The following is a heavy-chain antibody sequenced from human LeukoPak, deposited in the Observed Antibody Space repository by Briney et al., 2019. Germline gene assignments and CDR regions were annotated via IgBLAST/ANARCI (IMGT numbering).Heavy chain of an antibody. Sequence: SVKVSCKASGGTFSSYAISWVRQAPGQGLEWMGGIIPIFGTANYAQKFQGRVTITTDESTSTAYMELSSLRSEDTAVYYCSREGGDDHPSTYNWFDPWGQGTLVTVSS. CDR1: GGTFSSYA. V-gene: IGHV1-69*05. CDR3: SREGGDDHPSTYNWFDP. D-gene: IGHD2/OR15-2a*01. J-gene: IGHJ5*02. CDR2: IIPIFGTA.